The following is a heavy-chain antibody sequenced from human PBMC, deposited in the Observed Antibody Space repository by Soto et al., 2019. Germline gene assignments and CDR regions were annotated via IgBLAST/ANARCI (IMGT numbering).Heavy chain of an antibody. Sequence: QVHLQESGPGRVKPSQTLSLTCTVSGGSISSGDYYWSGIRQHPGKGLEWIGYIYYSGSTYYNPSLKSRVTISVDTSKNQFSLKLSSVTAADTAVYYCARWWSGSRQGFDPWGQGTLVTVSS. D-gene: IGHD3-3*01. CDR3: ARWWSGSRQGFDP. CDR2: IYYSGST. CDR1: GGSISSGDYY. J-gene: IGHJ5*02. V-gene: IGHV4-31*03.